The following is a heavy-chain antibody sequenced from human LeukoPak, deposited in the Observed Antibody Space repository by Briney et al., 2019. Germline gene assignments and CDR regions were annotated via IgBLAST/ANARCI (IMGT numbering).Heavy chain of an antibody. V-gene: IGHV3-43*01. CDR3: AKDVNTMNSPTMDV. D-gene: IGHD4-23*01. CDR2: ISWNGGTT. Sequence: GGSLRLSCAASGFTFDDYTMHWVRQAPGKGLEWVSLISWNGGTTDYADSVKGRFTISRDNGKTSLYLQMNSLRTEDTALYYCAKDVNTMNSPTMDVWGQGTTVTVSS. CDR1: GFTFDDYT. J-gene: IGHJ6*02.